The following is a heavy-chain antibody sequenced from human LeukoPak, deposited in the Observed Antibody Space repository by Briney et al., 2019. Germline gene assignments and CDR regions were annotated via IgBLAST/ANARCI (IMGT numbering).Heavy chain of an antibody. Sequence: SETLSLTCAVYGGSFSGYYWSWIRQPPGKGLEWIGEINHSGSTNYNPSLKSRVTISVDTSKNQFSLKLSSVTAADTAVYYCARLPVTKDALDIWGQGTMVTVSS. J-gene: IGHJ3*02. CDR3: ARLPVTKDALDI. CDR2: INHSGST. V-gene: IGHV4-34*01. CDR1: GGSFSGYY. D-gene: IGHD4-17*01.